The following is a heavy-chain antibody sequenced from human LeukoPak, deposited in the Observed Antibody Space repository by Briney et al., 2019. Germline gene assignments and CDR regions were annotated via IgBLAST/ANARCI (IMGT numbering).Heavy chain of an antibody. J-gene: IGHJ3*02. D-gene: IGHD3-22*01. CDR2: ISHDGSNQ. CDR1: GFTFSNFG. Sequence: TGGSLRLSCAASGFTFSNFGIHWVRQAPGKGLEWVALISHDGSNQYYPDSVKGQFTISRDNSENTLSLHMNSLRAEDTAMYYCAREGYYAFDIWGQGTMVTVSS. V-gene: IGHV3-30-3*01. CDR3: AREGYYAFDI.